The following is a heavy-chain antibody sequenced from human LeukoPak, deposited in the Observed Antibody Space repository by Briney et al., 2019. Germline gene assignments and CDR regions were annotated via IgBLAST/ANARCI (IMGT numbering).Heavy chain of an antibody. Sequence: SGGSLRLSCAASGFTFSSYWMSWVRQAPGKGLEWVANIKQDGSEKYYVDSVKGRFTISRDNAKNSLYLQMNSLRAEGTAVYYCARCPSIAQYYYYYYYMDVWGKGTTVTVSS. CDR3: ARCPSIAQYYYYYYYMDV. J-gene: IGHJ6*03. D-gene: IGHD6-6*01. CDR2: IKQDGSEK. V-gene: IGHV3-7*01. CDR1: GFTFSSYW.